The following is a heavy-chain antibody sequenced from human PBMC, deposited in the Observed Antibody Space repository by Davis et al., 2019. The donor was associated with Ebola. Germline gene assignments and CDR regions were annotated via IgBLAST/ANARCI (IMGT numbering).Heavy chain of an antibody. CDR2: ISSSGSSI. CDR3: ARSHLSYDWNRKKWYFNL. V-gene: IGHV3-11*04. D-gene: IGHD1-20*01. CDR1: GFIFSDYY. Sequence: PGGSLRLSCAASGFIFSDYYMSWIRQDPGKGLEWVSHISSSGSSIYYADSMKGRFTISRDNAKNSLYLQMNSLRAEDTAVYYCARSHLSYDWNRKKWYFNLWGRGTLVTVSS. J-gene: IGHJ2*01.